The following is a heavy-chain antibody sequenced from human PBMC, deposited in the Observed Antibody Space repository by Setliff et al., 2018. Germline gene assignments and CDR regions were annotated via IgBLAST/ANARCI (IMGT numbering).Heavy chain of an antibody. D-gene: IGHD1-26*01. J-gene: IGHJ4*02. CDR1: GESFSNYY. V-gene: IGHV4-34*01. Sequence: PSETLSITCSVYGESFSNYYWSWIRQPPGKGLEWIVEINHSGSTNYNPSLKSRVTISVDTSKNQFSLRLRSVTAADTAVYFCARDNTMVGATDYWGLGTLVTVSS. CDR2: INHSGST. CDR3: ARDNTMVGATDY.